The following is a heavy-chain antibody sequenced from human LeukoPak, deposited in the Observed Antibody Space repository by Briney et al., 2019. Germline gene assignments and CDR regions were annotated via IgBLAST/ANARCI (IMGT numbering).Heavy chain of an antibody. CDR1: GFTFSSYG. CDR3: AKVGYSYGSFDY. D-gene: IGHD5-18*01. Sequence: GGSLRLSCAASGFTFSSYGMHWVRQAPGKGLEWVSAISGSGGSTYYADSVKGRFTISRDNSKNTLYLQMNSLRAEDTAVYYCAKVGYSYGSFDYWGQGTLVTVSS. CDR2: ISGSGGST. V-gene: IGHV3-23*01. J-gene: IGHJ4*02.